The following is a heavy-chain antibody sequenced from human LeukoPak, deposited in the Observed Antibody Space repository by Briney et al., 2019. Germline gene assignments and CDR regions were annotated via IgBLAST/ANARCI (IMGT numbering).Heavy chain of an antibody. Sequence: GGSLRLSCAASGFAFSSYAMRWVRQAPGKGLEWVSSISGSGDRRDFADSVKGRFTISRDNSKNTLYLEMYSLRAEDTAVYYCAKDRGHCTNGVCHNYYYMDVWGKGTTVTVSS. CDR1: GFAFSSYA. CDR3: AKDRGHCTNGVCHNYYYMDV. V-gene: IGHV3-23*01. D-gene: IGHD2-8*01. J-gene: IGHJ6*03. CDR2: ISGSGDRR.